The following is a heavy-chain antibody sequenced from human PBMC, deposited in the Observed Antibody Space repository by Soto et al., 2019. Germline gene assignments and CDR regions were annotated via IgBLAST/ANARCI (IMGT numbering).Heavy chain of an antibody. V-gene: IGHV3-30-3*01. CDR2: ISYDGSNK. CDR3: ARVGGLCSGGSCPDAEYFQH. D-gene: IGHD2-15*01. J-gene: IGHJ1*01. Sequence: PGGSLRLPCAASGLTFSSYAMHWVLQAPGKGLEWVAVISYDGSNKYYADSVKGRFTISRDNSKNTLYLQMNSLRAEDTAVYYCARVGGLCSGGSCPDAEYFQHWGQGTLVTVSS. CDR1: GLTFSSYA.